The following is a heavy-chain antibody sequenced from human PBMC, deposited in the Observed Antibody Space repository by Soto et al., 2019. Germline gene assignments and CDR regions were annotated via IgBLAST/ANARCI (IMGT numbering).Heavy chain of an antibody. J-gene: IGHJ4*02. D-gene: IGHD2-2*01. Sequence: PSETLSLTCVVSDGSISAYDWWTWVRQPPGKGLEWIGKMFHSGGADYSPSLKSRVTISADSSKNHFSLRLTAVTAADTAVYYCATGYVDTMLDYWGQGTQVTGSS. CDR3: ATGYVDTMLDY. CDR2: MFHSGGA. CDR1: DGSISAYDW. V-gene: IGHV4-4*02.